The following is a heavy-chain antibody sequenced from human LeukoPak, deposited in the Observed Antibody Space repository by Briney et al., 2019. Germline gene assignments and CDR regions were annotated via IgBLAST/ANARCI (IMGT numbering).Heavy chain of an antibody. D-gene: IGHD3-10*01. Sequence: SQTLSLTCAISGYSVSSNSAAWNWMRQSPSRGLEWLGRTYYRSKWYNDYAVSVKSRVTINSDTSKNPFSLQLNSVTPEDTAAYYCARVGSESAYGMDVWGQGTTVTVSS. CDR3: ARVGSESAYGMDV. V-gene: IGHV6-1*01. CDR2: TYYRSKWYN. CDR1: GYSVSSNSAA. J-gene: IGHJ6*02.